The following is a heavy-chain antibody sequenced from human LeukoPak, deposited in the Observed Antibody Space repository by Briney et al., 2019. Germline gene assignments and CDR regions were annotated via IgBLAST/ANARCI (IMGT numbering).Heavy chain of an antibody. CDR3: ARGRRGMIVVVMYYFDY. CDR2: MNPNSGNT. CDR1: GYTFTSYD. J-gene: IGHJ4*02. D-gene: IGHD3-22*01. Sequence: ASVKVSCKASGYTFTSYDINWVRQATGQGLEWMGWMNPNSGNTGYAQKFQGRVTMTRNTSISTAYMELSSLRSEDTAVYYCARGRRGMIVVVMYYFDYWGQGTLVTVSS. V-gene: IGHV1-8*01.